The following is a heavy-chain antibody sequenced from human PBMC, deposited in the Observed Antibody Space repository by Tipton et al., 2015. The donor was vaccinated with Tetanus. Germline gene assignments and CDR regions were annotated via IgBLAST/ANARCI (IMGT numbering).Heavy chain of an antibody. Sequence: SLRLSCAASGFKFDDYGMHWVRQAPGKGLEWVSGITWNSGNFAYADPVKGRLTISRDNAKSSLYLQMNSLRAEDTAVYYCAKDVNWNLRYFQHWGQGTVVTVSS. D-gene: IGHD1-1*01. CDR2: ITWNSGNF. CDR1: GFKFDDYG. V-gene: IGHV3-9*01. CDR3: AKDVNWNLRYFQH. J-gene: IGHJ1*01.